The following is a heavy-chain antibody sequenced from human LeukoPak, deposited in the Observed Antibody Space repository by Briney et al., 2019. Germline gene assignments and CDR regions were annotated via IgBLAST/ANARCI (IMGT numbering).Heavy chain of an antibody. J-gene: IGHJ5*02. CDR2: ISYDGSNK. Sequence: GGSLRLSCAASGFTFSTYGMHWVRQAPGKGLEWVALISYDGSNKYYADSVKGRFTISRDNSKNTLYLQMNSLRAEDTALYYCARDSEATFLDPWAREPWSPSPQ. CDR3: ARDSEATFLDP. D-gene: IGHD2/OR15-2a*01. V-gene: IGHV3-30*03. CDR1: GFTFSTYG.